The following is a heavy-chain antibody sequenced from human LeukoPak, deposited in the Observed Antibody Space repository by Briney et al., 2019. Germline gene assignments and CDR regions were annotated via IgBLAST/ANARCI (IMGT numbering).Heavy chain of an antibody. CDR1: GGSISSSSYY. D-gene: IGHD2-21*02. V-gene: IGHV4-39*07. CDR2: INHSGST. CDR3: ARGDCGGDCPFDY. Sequence: SETLSLTCTVSGGSISSSSYYWGWIRQPPGKGLEWIGEINHSGSTNYNPSLKSRVTISVDTSKNQFSLKLRSVTAADTAVYYCARGDCGGDCPFDYWGQGTLVTVSS. J-gene: IGHJ4*02.